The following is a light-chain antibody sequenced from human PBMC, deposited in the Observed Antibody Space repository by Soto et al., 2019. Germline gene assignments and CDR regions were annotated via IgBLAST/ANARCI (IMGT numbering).Light chain of an antibody. CDR1: SSDVGSYNL. CDR3: CPYAGSISYV. Sequence: QSVLTQPASVSGSPGQSITISCTGTSSDVGSYNLVSWYQQHPGKAPKLMIYEVSKRPSGVSNRFSGSKSGNTASLTISGLQAEDEADYYCCPYAGSISYVFGTGDQGHRP. J-gene: IGLJ1*01. V-gene: IGLV2-23*02. CDR2: EVS.